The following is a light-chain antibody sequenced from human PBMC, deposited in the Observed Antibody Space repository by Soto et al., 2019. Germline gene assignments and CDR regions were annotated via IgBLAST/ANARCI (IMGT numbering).Light chain of an antibody. V-gene: IGKV3-15*01. CDR2: GAS. Sequence: ETLMTQSPPTLSVAPGERATLSCRASQSVNYNLAWYQQKLGQAPRVLIYGASTRATGIPARFTGSGSGTEFILTITSLQSEDSAVYYCQEYNTWPWTFGQGTKVEFK. J-gene: IGKJ1*01. CDR1: QSVNYN. CDR3: QEYNTWPWT.